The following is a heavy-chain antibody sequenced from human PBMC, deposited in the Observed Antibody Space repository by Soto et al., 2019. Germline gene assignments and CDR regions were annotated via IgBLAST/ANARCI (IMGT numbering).Heavy chain of an antibody. J-gene: IGHJ4*02. CDR2: MKPSTGDS. CDR1: GYTFSSND. V-gene: IGHV1-8*01. D-gene: IGHD6-13*01. CDR3: ARGGPAAGFDL. Sequence: QEQLVQSGAEVQKPGASVKVSCEASGYTFSSNDIDWVRQASGQGLEWMGWMKPSTGDSGYAQDFQGRITLTRDTATGTAYMELSSLRPEDTAVYYCARGGPAAGFDLWGQGTLVTVSS.